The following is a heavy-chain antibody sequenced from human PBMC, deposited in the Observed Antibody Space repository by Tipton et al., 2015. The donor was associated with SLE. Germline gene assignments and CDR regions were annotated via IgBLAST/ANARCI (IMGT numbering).Heavy chain of an antibody. CDR1: GFTFSNYY. CDR3: ARGATIFGVVTYYYYYYMDV. V-gene: IGHV3-74*01. D-gene: IGHD3-3*01. Sequence: SLRLSCAASGFTFSNYYMHWVRQAPGKGLMWLASIKPDASRTYYVDSVRGQFTISRDNAKSTLYLQMDNLRAEDTAIYYCARGATIFGVVTYYYYYYMDVWGKGTTVTVSS. J-gene: IGHJ6*03. CDR2: IKPDASRT.